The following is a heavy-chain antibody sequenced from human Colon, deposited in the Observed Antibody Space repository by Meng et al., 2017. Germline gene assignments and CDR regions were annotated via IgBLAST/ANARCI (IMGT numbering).Heavy chain of an antibody. D-gene: IGHD2-15*01. CDR3: ARLYCSGGSCYTIDY. CDR1: CYTYTSYA. J-gene: IGHJ4*02. CDR2: INTNTGNP. V-gene: IGHV7-4-1*02. Sequence: LVQSGSELKKPGASVTVSCQASCYTYTSYAINWVRQAPGQGIEWMGWINTNTGNPTYAQGFTGRFVFSLDTSVSTAYLQISSLKAADTAVYYCARLYCSGGSCYTIDYWGQGTLVTVSS.